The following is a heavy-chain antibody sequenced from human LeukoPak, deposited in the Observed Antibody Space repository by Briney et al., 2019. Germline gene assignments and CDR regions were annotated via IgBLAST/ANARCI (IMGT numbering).Heavy chain of an antibody. CDR2: ISYDGSNK. CDR3: AKNGDRGAYCSGGSCYPYYYYYMDV. D-gene: IGHD2-15*01. J-gene: IGHJ6*03. CDR1: GFTFSSYG. Sequence: PWGSLRLSCAASGFTFSSYGMHWVRQAPGKGLEWVAVISYDGSNKYYADSVKGRFTISRDNSKNTLYLQMNSLRAEDTAVYYCAKNGDRGAYCSGGSCYPYYYYYMDVWGKGTTVTISS. V-gene: IGHV3-30*18.